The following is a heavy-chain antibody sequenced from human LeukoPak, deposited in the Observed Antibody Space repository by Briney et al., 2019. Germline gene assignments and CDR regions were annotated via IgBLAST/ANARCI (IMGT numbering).Heavy chain of an antibody. D-gene: IGHD6-13*01. J-gene: IGHJ6*02. CDR3: AKDMQQLGYYYGMDV. CDR1: GFTFDDYA. V-gene: IGHV3-9*01. Sequence: GGSLRLSCAASGFTFDDYAMHWVRQAPGKGLEWVSGISWNSGSIGYADSVKGRFTISRDNAKNSLYLQMNSLRAEDTALYYCAKDMQQLGYYYGMDVWGQGTTVTVSS. CDR2: ISWNSGSI.